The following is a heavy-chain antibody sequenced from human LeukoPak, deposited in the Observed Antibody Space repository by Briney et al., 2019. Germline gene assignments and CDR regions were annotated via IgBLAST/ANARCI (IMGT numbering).Heavy chain of an antibody. Sequence: GGSLRLSCAASGFTFSSYTMSWVRQAPGKGLEWVSATSGSGGRTYYADSVKGRFTISRDNSKNTLYLQMNSLRAEDTAVYYCAGDCSSSWYYFGYWGQGTLVTVSS. CDR1: GFTFSSYT. CDR2: TSGSGGRT. D-gene: IGHD6-13*01. J-gene: IGHJ4*02. CDR3: AGDCSSSWYYFGY. V-gene: IGHV3-23*01.